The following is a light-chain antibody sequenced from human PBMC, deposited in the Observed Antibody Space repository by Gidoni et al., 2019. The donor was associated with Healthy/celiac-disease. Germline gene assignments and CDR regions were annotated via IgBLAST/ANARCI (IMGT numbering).Light chain of an antibody. CDR2: GAS. Sequence: EIVMTQSPATLYVSPGERATLSCRAGQSVSSNLAWYQQKPGQAPRLLIYGASTRATGIPARFSGSGSGTEFTLTISSLQSEDFAVYYCQQYNNWPPWTFXQXTKVEIK. CDR3: QQYNNWPPWT. J-gene: IGKJ1*01. CDR1: QSVSSN. V-gene: IGKV3-15*01.